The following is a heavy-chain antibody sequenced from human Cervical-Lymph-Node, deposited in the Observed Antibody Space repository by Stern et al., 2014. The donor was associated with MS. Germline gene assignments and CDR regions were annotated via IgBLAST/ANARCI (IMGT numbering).Heavy chain of an antibody. J-gene: IGHJ4*02. CDR1: GYSFTSNW. Sequence: VQLEESGPEVKKPGESLKISCKGSGYSFTSNWIGWVRQMPGKGPEWMGTIYPGDSDTRYSPSFQGQVTISADKSTSTAYLQWSSLKASDTAMYYCARRHSSGYPTLDYWGQGTLVTVSS. V-gene: IGHV5-51*01. CDR3: ARRHSSGYPTLDY. D-gene: IGHD3-22*01. CDR2: IYPGDSDT.